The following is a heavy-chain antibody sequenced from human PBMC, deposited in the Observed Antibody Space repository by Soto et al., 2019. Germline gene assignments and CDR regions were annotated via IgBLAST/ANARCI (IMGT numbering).Heavy chain of an antibody. CDR3: ARELGFGELLSEQFFFDL. Sequence: EVPLVESGGGVVQPGGSLILSCEASGFTFENFWMSLVRQTPGKGLEWVANIQQTGSEKYYVDSVKGRFTISRDNAKKSLLRHMTSLRGEDTAIYYCARELGFGELLSEQFFFDLWGQGTLVAVSS. CDR1: GFTFENFW. D-gene: IGHD3-10*01. V-gene: IGHV3-7*01. J-gene: IGHJ4*02. CDR2: IQQTGSEK.